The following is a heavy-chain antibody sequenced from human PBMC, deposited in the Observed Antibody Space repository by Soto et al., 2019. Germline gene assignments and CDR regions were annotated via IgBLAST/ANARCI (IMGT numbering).Heavy chain of an antibody. Sequence: QVQLVESGGGVVQPGRSLRLSCAASGFTFSSYAMQWVRQAPGKGLEWVAVISYDGSNKYYAGSVKGRFTISKDNSKNTLYVCMHSLRGEDTAVYYCASPGGISTSCYSGGTFDYWGQGTLVTVSS. CDR3: ASPGGISTSCYSGGTFDY. J-gene: IGHJ4*02. V-gene: IGHV3-30-3*01. D-gene: IGHD2-2*01. CDR2: ISYDGSNK. CDR1: GFTFSSYA.